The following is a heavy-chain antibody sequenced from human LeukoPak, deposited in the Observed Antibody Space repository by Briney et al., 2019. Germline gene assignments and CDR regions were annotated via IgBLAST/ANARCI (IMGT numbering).Heavy chain of an antibody. D-gene: IGHD1-26*01. CDR3: ARAQVGASTDL. J-gene: IGHJ5*02. CDR2: IHGDGDNI. V-gene: IGHV3-74*01. Sequence: XXAPGXGXXXVARIHGDGDNISYADSVRGRFTISRDNAKDTLYLHMNSLRPEDTAVYYCARAQVGASTDLWGQGTLVTVSS.